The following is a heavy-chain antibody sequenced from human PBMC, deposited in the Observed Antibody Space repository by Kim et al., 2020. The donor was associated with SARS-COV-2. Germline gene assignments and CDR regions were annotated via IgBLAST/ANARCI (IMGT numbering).Heavy chain of an antibody. Sequence: GGSLRLSCAASGFTLSNYDISWVRQAPGKGLERVSAIRSGGGNTYSADSVKGRFTVSRDNYKNTVYLQMSNLRLDDTAIYYCAKRMRTPVAGKVGCWGQGTRVSVSS. CDR2: IRSGGGNT. J-gene: IGHJ4*02. CDR1: GFTLSNYD. V-gene: IGHV3-23*01. D-gene: IGHD6-19*01. CDR3: AKRMRTPVAGKVGC.